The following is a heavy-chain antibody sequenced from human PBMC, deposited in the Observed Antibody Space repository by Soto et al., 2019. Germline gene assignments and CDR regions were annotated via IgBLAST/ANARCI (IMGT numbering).Heavy chain of an antibody. CDR3: AKGPHYYGSGSQYGMDV. Sequence: GGSLRLSCAASGFTFSSYSMKWVRQAPGKGLEWVSYISSSSTNIYYADSVKGRFTISRDNAKNSLYLQMNSLRAEDTAVYYCAKGPHYYGSGSQYGMDVWGQGTTVTVSS. CDR1: GFTFSSYS. D-gene: IGHD3-10*01. J-gene: IGHJ6*02. V-gene: IGHV3-48*01. CDR2: ISSSSTNI.